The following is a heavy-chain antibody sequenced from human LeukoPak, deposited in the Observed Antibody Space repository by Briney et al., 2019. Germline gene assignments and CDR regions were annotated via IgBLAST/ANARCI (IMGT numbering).Heavy chain of an antibody. CDR3: ARSGDCSSTSCYGRRLNYYMDV. CDR2: MNPNSGNT. J-gene: IGHJ4*02. D-gene: IGHD2-2*01. V-gene: IGHV1-8*01. CDR1: GYTFTSYD. Sequence: ASVKVSCKASGYTFTSYDINWVRQATGQGLEWMGWMNPNSGNTGYAQKFQGRVTMTRNTSISTAYMELRSLRSDDTAVYYCARSGDCSSTSCYGRRLNYYMDVWGQGTLVTVSS.